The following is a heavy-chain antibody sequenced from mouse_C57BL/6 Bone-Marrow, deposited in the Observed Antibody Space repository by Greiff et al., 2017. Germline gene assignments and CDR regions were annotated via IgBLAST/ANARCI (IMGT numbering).Heavy chain of an antibody. CDR1: GFSLTSYG. CDR2: IWRGGST. CDR3: AKNQRDGYYNVDY. V-gene: IGHV2-5*01. Sequence: QVQLKESGPGLVQPSQSLSITCTVSGFSLTSYGVHWVRQSPGKGLEWLGVIWRGGSTDYNAAFMSRLSITKDNSKSQVFFKMNSLQADDTAIYYCAKNQRDGYYNVDYWGQGTTLTVSS. J-gene: IGHJ2*01. D-gene: IGHD2-3*01.